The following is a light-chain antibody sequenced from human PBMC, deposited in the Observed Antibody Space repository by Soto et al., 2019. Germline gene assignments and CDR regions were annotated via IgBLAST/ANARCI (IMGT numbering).Light chain of an antibody. CDR3: GTWDNSLSAGL. J-gene: IGLJ2*01. V-gene: IGLV1-51*01. Sequence: QSVLTQTPSVSAAPGQRVTISCSGSRSNVGENYVSWYQQFPVTAPQLVIYDDVKRSPGIPDRFSASKSGTSATLAITGLQTGDEADYYCGTWDNSLSAGLFGTGTKLTVL. CDR1: RSNVGENY. CDR2: DDV.